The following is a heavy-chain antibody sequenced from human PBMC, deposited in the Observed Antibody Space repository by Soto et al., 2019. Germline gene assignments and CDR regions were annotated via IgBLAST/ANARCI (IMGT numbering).Heavy chain of an antibody. V-gene: IGHV3-23*01. CDR1: GFPFSSYA. D-gene: IGHD3-9*01. Sequence: GGSLRLSCAASGFPFSSYAMSWVRQAPGKGLEWVSAISGSGGSTYYADSVKGRFTISRDNSKNTLYLQMNSLRAEDTAVYYCAKDGLSFLPVYYGSDFFAYGGGGPRFTVSS. CDR2: ISGSGGST. J-gene: IGHJ4*02. CDR3: AKDGLSFLPVYYGSDFFAY.